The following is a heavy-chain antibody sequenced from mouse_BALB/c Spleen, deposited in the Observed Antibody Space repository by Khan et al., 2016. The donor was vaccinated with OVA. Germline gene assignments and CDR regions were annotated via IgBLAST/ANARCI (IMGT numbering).Heavy chain of an antibody. Sequence: QVQLQQSGAELARPGASVNMSCKASGYTFTSYTIHWIKLRPGQGLEWIGFFNPSNGYTNYHQKLKDKATLTADKSPTPVFMQLSSLTSSDSAFYDCVRDGAYRRYEGCIAYWGQGTLVTVSA. CDR2: FNPSNGYT. CDR3: VRDGAYRRYEGCIAY. D-gene: IGHD2-14*01. CDR1: GYTFTSYT. V-gene: IGHV1-4*01. J-gene: IGHJ3*01.